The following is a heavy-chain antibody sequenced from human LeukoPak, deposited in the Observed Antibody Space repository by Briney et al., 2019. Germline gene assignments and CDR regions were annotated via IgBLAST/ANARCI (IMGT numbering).Heavy chain of an antibody. Sequence: GGSLRLSCAASGFTFSSYAMHWVRQAPGKGLEWVAVISYDGSNKYYADSVKGRFTISRDNSKNTLYLRMNSLRAEDTAVYYCASAYSSSSWGDYWGQGTLVTVSS. D-gene: IGHD6-6*01. J-gene: IGHJ4*02. CDR2: ISYDGSNK. CDR1: GFTFSSYA. V-gene: IGHV3-30*04. CDR3: ASAYSSSSWGDY.